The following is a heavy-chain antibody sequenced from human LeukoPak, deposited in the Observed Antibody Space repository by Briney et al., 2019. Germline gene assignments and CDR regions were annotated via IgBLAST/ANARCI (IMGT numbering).Heavy chain of an antibody. CDR2: MNPNRGNT. D-gene: IGHD5-12*01. J-gene: IGHJ4*02. CDR3: ARGRSTGYPYYFEY. V-gene: IGHV1-8*03. Sequence: ASVKVSCKASGYTFTSYEINWVRQATGQGLEWIGWMNPNRGNTGYAQKFQGRVTITRNTSLSTAYMELSGLRSEDTAVYYCARGRSTGYPYYFEYWGQGTLVTVSS. CDR1: GYTFTSYE.